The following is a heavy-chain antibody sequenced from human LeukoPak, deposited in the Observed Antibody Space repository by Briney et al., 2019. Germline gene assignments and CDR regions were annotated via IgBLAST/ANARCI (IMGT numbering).Heavy chain of an antibody. CDR2: IKRDGSEK. CDR1: GFTFSSYG. J-gene: IGHJ4*02. CDR3: AREAAAWGGFDY. Sequence: TGGSLRLSCAASGFTFSSYGMHWVRQAPGKGLEWVANIKRDGSEKYYVDSVKGRFTISRDNSKNTLYLQMNSLRAEDTAVYYCAREAAAWGGFDYWGQGTLVTVSS. D-gene: IGHD7-27*01. V-gene: IGHV3-7*01.